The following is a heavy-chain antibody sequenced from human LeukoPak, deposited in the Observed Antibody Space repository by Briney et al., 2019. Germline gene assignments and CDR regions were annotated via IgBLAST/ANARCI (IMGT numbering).Heavy chain of an antibody. J-gene: IGHJ1*01. CDR3: ANAAVPLELQYFHH. V-gene: IGHV1-3*01. Sequence: ASVKVSCKTSGYTFTDYVIHWFRLAPGHGLEWMGWVSATSINTKYSQKFQDRVTMTRDTSVSTAYMELGSLESEDTAIYYCANAAVPLELQYFHHWGQGTLVTVSS. CDR1: GYTFTDYV. D-gene: IGHD6-13*01. CDR2: VSATSINT.